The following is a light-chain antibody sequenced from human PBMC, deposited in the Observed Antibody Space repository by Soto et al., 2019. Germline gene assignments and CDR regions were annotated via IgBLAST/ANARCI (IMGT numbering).Light chain of an antibody. CDR2: EVS. Sequence: QSALTQPASVSGSPGLSITISCTGTSSDVGAYNYVSWFQQHPGKAPKLVIFEVSNRPSGVSNRFSGSKSGNTASLTISGLQAEDEADYYCSAYKTSISWLFGGGTKVTVL. CDR3: SAYKTSISWL. J-gene: IGLJ3*02. V-gene: IGLV2-14*01. CDR1: SSDVGAYNY.